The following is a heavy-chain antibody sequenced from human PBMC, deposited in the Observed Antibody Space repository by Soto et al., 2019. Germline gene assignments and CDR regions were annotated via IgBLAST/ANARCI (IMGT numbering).Heavy chain of an antibody. D-gene: IGHD5-12*01. V-gene: IGHV3-23*01. J-gene: IGHJ4*02. CDR3: ATQDGYDRSHFDF. CDR2: FSGSGVST. Sequence: EVQLLESGGGLVQPGGSLRLSCAASGFTFSSYSMSWVRQGPGEGLEWVSGFSGSGVSTYYAEAVKGRFSISSDNSKITLYLQMNSVRAEDTAEYYCATQDGYDRSHFDFWDQRTMVTVSS. CDR1: GFTFSSYS.